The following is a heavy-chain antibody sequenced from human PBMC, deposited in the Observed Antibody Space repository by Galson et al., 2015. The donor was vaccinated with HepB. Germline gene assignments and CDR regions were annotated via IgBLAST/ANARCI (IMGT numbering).Heavy chain of an antibody. J-gene: IGHJ5*02. CDR3: ARDPSKGNTNWFDP. CDR2: ISYDGSKK. D-gene: IGHD1/OR15-1a*01. Sequence: PLGLSCAASGFTFRDYAMHWVRQAPGKGLEWETVISYDGSKKYYADSVKGRLTVPRDNSKNTLNLLMNSLRAEDTAVYYCARDPSKGNTNWFDPWGQGALVTVSS. CDR1: GFTFRDYA. V-gene: IGHV3-30-3*01.